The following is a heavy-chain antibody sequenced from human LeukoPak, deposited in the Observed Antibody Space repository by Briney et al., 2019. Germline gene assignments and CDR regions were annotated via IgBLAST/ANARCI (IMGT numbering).Heavy chain of an antibody. Sequence: PGGSLRLSCAASGFTVSSNEMSWVRQAPGKGLEWVSAISGSGGSTYYADSVKGRFTISRDNSKNTLYLQMNSLRAEDTAVYYCAKDGTLLELDYWGQGTLVTVSS. CDR2: ISGSGGST. J-gene: IGHJ4*02. D-gene: IGHD1-1*01. CDR1: GFTVSSNE. CDR3: AKDGTLLELDY. V-gene: IGHV3-23*01.